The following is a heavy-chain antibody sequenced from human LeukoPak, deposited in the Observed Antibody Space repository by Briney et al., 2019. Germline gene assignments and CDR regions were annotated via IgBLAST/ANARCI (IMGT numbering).Heavy chain of an antibody. J-gene: IGHJ4*02. CDR2: ISYDGSNK. CDR1: GFTFSSYG. D-gene: IGHD5-12*01. V-gene: IGHV3-30*18. CDR3: AKALRALGSGYDF. Sequence: GGSLRLSCAASGFTFSSYGMHWVRQAPGKGLEWVAVISYDGSNKYYVDSVKGRFTISRDNSKNTLYLQMNSLRAEDTAVYYCAKALRALGSGYDFWGQGTLVTVSS.